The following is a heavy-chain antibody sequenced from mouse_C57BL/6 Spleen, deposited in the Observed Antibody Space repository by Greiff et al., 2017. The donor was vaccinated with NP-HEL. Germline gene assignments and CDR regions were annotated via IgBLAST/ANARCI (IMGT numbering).Heavy chain of an antibody. V-gene: IGHV3-6*01. CDR1: GYSITSGYY. Sequence: DVQLQESGPGLVKPSQSLSLTCSVTGYSITSGYYWNWIRQFPGNKLEWMGYISYDGSNNYNPSLKNRISITRDTSKNQVFLKLNSVTTEDTATYYGAREGITTVDYAMDYWGQGTSVTVSS. J-gene: IGHJ4*01. CDR3: AREGITTVDYAMDY. D-gene: IGHD1-1*01. CDR2: ISYDGSN.